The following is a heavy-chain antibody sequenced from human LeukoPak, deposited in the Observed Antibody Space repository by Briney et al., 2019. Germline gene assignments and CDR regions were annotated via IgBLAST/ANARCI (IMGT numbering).Heavy chain of an antibody. Sequence: GGSLRLSCAASGFTFSSYVMHWVRQAPGKGLEWVAIISYDGSNEYYADSVKGRFTISRDNSKNTLYLQMNSLRAEDTAVYYCAKDLVWGMIVDSWGQGTLVTVSS. CDR1: GFTFSSYV. CDR2: ISYDGSNE. V-gene: IGHV3-30*04. J-gene: IGHJ5*01. CDR3: AKDLVWGMIVDS. D-gene: IGHD3-22*01.